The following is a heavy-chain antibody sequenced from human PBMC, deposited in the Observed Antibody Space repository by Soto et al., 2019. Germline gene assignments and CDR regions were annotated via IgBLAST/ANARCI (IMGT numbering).Heavy chain of an antibody. CDR3: ARDRGWFDP. CDR1: GYTFTSYY. CDR2: INPTGGSA. J-gene: IGHJ5*02. V-gene: IGHV1-46*01. Sequence: ASVKVSCKASGYTFTSYYMHWVRQAPGQGLEWMGIINPTGGSASYAQRFQGRVSMTRDTSTSTVYMELSSLTSEDTAVYYCARDRGWFDPWGQGTLVTVPQ.